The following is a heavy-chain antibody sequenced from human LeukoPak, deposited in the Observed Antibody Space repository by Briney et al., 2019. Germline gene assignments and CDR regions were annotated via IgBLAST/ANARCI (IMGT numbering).Heavy chain of an antibody. Sequence: PGGSLRLSCAASGFTFSSYSMNWVRQAPGKGLEWVSSISSSSSYIYYADSVKGRFTISRDNAKKSLYLQMNSLRAEDTAVYYCARDSVSYYDGGLDYWGQGTLVSVSS. CDR1: GFTFSSYS. D-gene: IGHD3-22*01. CDR2: ISSSSSYI. J-gene: IGHJ4*02. CDR3: ARDSVSYYDGGLDY. V-gene: IGHV3-21*01.